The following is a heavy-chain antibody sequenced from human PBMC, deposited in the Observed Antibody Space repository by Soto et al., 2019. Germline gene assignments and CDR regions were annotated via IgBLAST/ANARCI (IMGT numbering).Heavy chain of an antibody. J-gene: IGHJ6*02. V-gene: IGHV1-69*02. CDR1: GGTFSSYT. CDR3: ARVGNGNYPHYYYGMGD. D-gene: IGHD1-7*01. Sequence: SVKVSCKASGGTFSSYTISWVRQAPGQGLEWMGRIIPILGIANYAQKFQGRVTITADTSTSTAYMELSSLRSEDTAVYYCARVGNGNYPHYYYGMGDWGQGTTVTVS. CDR2: IIPILGIA.